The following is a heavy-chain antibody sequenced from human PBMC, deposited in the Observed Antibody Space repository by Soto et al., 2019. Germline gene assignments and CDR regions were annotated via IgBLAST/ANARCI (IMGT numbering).Heavy chain of an antibody. CDR3: ARDPGQWLVPNWFDP. CDR2: ISSSSSTI. V-gene: IGHV3-48*02. Sequence: PGWSLGLSCASSVFTFISYSMNWVRQAPGKGLEWVSYISSSSSTIYYADSVKGRFTISRDNAKNSLYLQMNSLRDEDTAVYYCARDPGQWLVPNWFDPWGQGTLVTVSS. CDR1: VFTFISYS. J-gene: IGHJ5*02. D-gene: IGHD6-19*01.